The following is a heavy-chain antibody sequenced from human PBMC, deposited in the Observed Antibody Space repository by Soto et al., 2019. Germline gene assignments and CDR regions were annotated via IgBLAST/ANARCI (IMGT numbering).Heavy chain of an antibody. D-gene: IGHD5-12*01. V-gene: IGHV4-59*01. Sequence: SETLSPTCTVSGGSISSYYWTWTRQPPGKGLEWIGYIYYSGSTTYNPSLKSRVTISLDTSKNQFSLKLSSVTAADPAVHYCARGRDSGGRTPFYHFGMDVWGQGTTVTVSS. J-gene: IGHJ6*02. CDR3: ARGRDSGGRTPFYHFGMDV. CDR1: GGSISSYY. CDR2: IYYSGST.